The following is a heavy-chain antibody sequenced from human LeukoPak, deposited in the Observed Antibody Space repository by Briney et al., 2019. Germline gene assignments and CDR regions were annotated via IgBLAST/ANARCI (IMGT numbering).Heavy chain of an antibody. D-gene: IGHD3-22*01. CDR3: ASLGRPGTDSSGYLVDY. CDR2: INHSGST. Sequence: PSETLSLTCTVSGGSISSGGYSWSWIRLHPGKGLEWIGEINHSGSTNYNPSLKSRVTISVDTSKNQFSLKLSSVTAADTAVYYCASLGRPGTDSSGYLVDYWGQGTLVTVSS. CDR1: GGSISSGGYS. V-gene: IGHV4-30-2*01. J-gene: IGHJ4*02.